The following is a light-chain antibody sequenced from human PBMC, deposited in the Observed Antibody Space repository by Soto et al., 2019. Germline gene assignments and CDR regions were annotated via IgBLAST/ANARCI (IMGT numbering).Light chain of an antibody. J-gene: IGKJ4*01. Sequence: EIIMTQSPATLSVSPGEGATLSCRTSHSISTNLAWYQHKRGQSPRLLVYGASTRATGVPARFSGSGSGAEFTLSISSLQSEDFAVYYCQQYNSWPTFGGGTKVDI. CDR1: HSISTN. V-gene: IGKV3-15*01. CDR3: QQYNSWPT. CDR2: GAS.